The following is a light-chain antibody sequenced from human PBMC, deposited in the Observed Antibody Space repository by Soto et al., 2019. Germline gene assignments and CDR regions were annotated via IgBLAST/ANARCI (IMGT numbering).Light chain of an antibody. CDR1: SSDVGGYNY. CDR3: SSYTSRTTKV. Sequence: QSVLTQPASVSGSPGQSITISCTGTSSDVGGYNYVSWYQQHPGKGPKLMIYEVSNRPSGVSNRFSGSKSGNTATLTISGLQAEDEADYYCSSYTSRTTKVFGTGTKVTVL. CDR2: EVS. V-gene: IGLV2-14*03. J-gene: IGLJ1*01.